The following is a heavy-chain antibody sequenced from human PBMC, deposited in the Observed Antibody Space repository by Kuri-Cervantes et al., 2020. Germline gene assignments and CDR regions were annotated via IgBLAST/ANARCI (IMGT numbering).Heavy chain of an antibody. Sequence: SETLSLTCTVSGGSISSSSYYWGWIRQPPGKGLEWIGSIYHSGSTYYNPSLKSRVTISVDTSKNQFSLKLSSVTAADTAVYYCARVGGCSSTSCYPYDAFDIWGQGTMVTVSS. CDR1: GGSISSSSYY. CDR2: IYHSGST. CDR3: ARVGGCSSTSCYPYDAFDI. V-gene: IGHV4-39*07. J-gene: IGHJ3*02. D-gene: IGHD2-2*01.